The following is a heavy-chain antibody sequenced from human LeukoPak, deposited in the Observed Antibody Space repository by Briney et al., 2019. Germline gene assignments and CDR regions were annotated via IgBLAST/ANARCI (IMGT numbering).Heavy chain of an antibody. Sequence: SETLSLTCTVSGGSISSSSYYWGWIRQPPGKGLEWIGSIYYSGSTYYNPSLKSRVTISVDTSKNQFSLKLSSVTAADTAVYYCARDWFYGSGNSVDGMDVWGQGTTVTVSS. V-gene: IGHV4-39*07. CDR1: GGSISSSSYY. CDR3: ARDWFYGSGNSVDGMDV. CDR2: IYYSGST. J-gene: IGHJ6*02. D-gene: IGHD3-10*01.